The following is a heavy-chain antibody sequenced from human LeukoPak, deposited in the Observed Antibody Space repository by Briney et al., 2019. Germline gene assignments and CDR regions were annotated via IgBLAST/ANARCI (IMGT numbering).Heavy chain of an antibody. CDR2: ISGSGGST. J-gene: IGHJ6*02. CDR1: GFTFSSYA. D-gene: IGHD3-10*01. V-gene: IGHV3-23*01. CDR3: AKTRGYSYYGMDV. Sequence: GGSLRLSCAASGFTFSSYAMSWVRQAPGKGLEWVSGISGSGGSTYYADSVKGRFTISRDNSKNTVYAQMNSLRAEDTAVYYCAKTRGYSYYGMDVWGQGTTVTVSS.